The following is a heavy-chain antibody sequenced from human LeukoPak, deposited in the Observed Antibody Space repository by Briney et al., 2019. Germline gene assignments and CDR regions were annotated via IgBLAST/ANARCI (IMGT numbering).Heavy chain of an antibody. D-gene: IGHD3-22*01. CDR1: GYTFTSYY. V-gene: IGHV1-2*02. CDR2: INPNSGGT. J-gene: IGHJ4*02. CDR3: ARDLVGHYYDSSGYYGGMDY. Sequence: ASVKVSCKASGYTFTSYYMHWVRQAPGQGLEWMGWINPNSGGTNYAQKFQGRVTMTRDTSISTAYMELSRLRSDDTAVYYCARDLVGHYYDSSGYYGGMDYWGQGTLVTVSS.